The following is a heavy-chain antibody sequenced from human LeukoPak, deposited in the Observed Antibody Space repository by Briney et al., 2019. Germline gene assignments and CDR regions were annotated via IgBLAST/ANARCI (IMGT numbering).Heavy chain of an antibody. J-gene: IGHJ4*02. CDR3: ARGAVDTAMAFFDY. Sequence: GGSLRLSCAASGFTFRDYWMHWVRQVPGKGLLWVSHINSDGSITDYADSVKGRFTISRDNARNTLSLQMDSLRAEDTAVYYCARGAVDTAMAFFDYWGQGTLVTVSS. CDR1: GFTFRDYW. D-gene: IGHD5-18*01. V-gene: IGHV3-74*01. CDR2: INSDGSIT.